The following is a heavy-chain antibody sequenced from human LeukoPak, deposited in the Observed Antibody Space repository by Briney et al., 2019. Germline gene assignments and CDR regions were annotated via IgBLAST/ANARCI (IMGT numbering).Heavy chain of an antibody. V-gene: IGHV3-21*01. Sequence: SGGSLRLSCAASGFTFSIYSVTWVRQAPGKGLEWVASISSTSSYIYYADSVRGRFSISRDNAKNSLYLQMNSLRAEDTAVYYCARETRYYYYMDVWGKGTTVTVSS. CDR3: ARETRYYYYMDV. CDR1: GFTFSIYS. J-gene: IGHJ6*03. CDR2: ISSTSSYI.